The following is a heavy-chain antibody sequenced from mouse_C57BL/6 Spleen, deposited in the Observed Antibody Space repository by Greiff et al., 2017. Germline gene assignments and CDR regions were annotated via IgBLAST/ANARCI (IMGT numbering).Heavy chain of an antibody. CDR1: GYTFTDYY. J-gene: IGHJ3*01. CDR2: INPYNGGT. CDR3: AREGLYYGSSYGFAY. V-gene: IGHV1-19*01. D-gene: IGHD1-1*01. Sequence: EVQLQQSGPVLVKPGASVKMSCKASGYTFTDYYMNWVKQSHGKSLEWIGVINPYNGGTSYNQKFKGKATLTVDKSSSTAYMELNSLTSEDSAVYYCAREGLYYGSSYGFAYWGQGTLVTVSA.